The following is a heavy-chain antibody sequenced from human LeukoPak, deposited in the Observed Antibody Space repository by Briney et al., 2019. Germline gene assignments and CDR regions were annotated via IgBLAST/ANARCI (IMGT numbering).Heavy chain of an antibody. CDR2: IIPILGIA. CDR1: GGTFSSYA. D-gene: IGHD3-22*01. V-gene: IGHV1-69*04. J-gene: IGHJ4*02. Sequence: SVKVSCKASGGTFSSYAISWVRQAPGQGHEWMGRIIPILGIANYAQKFQGRVTITADKSTSTAYMELSSLRSEDTAVYYCARGAGYYDSSGYPFDYWGQGTLVTVSS. CDR3: ARGAGYYDSSGYPFDY.